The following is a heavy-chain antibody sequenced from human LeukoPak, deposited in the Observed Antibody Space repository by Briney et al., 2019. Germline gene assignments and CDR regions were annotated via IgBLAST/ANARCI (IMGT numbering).Heavy chain of an antibody. Sequence: GGSLRLSCAASGFTVRTYSMCWVRQAPGKGHESVSYIGRTAIYADSVRGRFTISRDNAENSLYLQMNSLRAEDTAVYYCARDGPPTGAGDFDYWGQGTPVTVSS. D-gene: IGHD3-10*01. CDR1: GFTVRTYS. J-gene: IGHJ4*02. CDR3: ARDGPPTGAGDFDY. V-gene: IGHV3-48*01. CDR2: IGRTAI.